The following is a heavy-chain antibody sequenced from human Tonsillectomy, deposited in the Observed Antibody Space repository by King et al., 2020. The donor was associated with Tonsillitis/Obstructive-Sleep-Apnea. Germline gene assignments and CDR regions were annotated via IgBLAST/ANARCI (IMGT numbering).Heavy chain of an antibody. D-gene: IGHD1-26*01. J-gene: IGHJ4*02. CDR3: ARDPTRGGSYYSDY. V-gene: IGHV3-33*01. CDR2: IGYDGSIK. CDR1: GFTFTTYG. Sequence: VQLVESGGGVVQPGRSLRLSCAASGFTFTTYGMHWVRQAPGKGLEWVAVIGYDGSIKYYADSVKGRFTISRDNSKNTVYLQRNSLRAEETAIYYCARDPTRGGSYYSDYWGQGTLVTVSS.